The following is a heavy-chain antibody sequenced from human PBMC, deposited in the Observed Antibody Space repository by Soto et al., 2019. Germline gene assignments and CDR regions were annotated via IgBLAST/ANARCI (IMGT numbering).Heavy chain of an antibody. CDR3: AKCDGDYVGAFDI. CDR1: GFTFSSYT. CDR2: ISGSGGST. Sequence: GGSLRLSCAASGFTFSSYTMSWVRQAPGKGLEWVSAISGSGGSTYYADSVKGRFTISRDNSKNTLYLQMNSLRAEDTAVYYCAKCDGDYVGAFDIWGQGTMVTVSS. V-gene: IGHV3-23*01. J-gene: IGHJ3*02. D-gene: IGHD4-17*01.